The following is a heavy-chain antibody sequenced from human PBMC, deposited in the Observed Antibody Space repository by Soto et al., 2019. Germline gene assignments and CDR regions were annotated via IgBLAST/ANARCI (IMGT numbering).Heavy chain of an antibody. Sequence: QVHLVQAGAEVKKPGASVKVACKGSGYAFTTYGITWVRQAPGQGLEWMGWISAHNGNTNYAQKLQGRVTVTRDTSTSTAYMELRSLRADDTAVYYCARGRYGDYWGQGALVTVSS. CDR3: ARGRYGDY. J-gene: IGHJ4*02. D-gene: IGHD1-1*01. V-gene: IGHV1-18*01. CDR2: ISAHNGNT. CDR1: GYAFTTYG.